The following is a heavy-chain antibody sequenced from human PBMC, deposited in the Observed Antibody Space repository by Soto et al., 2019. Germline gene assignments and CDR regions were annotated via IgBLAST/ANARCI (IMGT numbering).Heavy chain of an antibody. CDR1: GYTFTSYA. D-gene: IGHD4-4*01. CDR3: ARDDYSNYLNRYYYGMDV. CDR2: INAGNGNT. V-gene: IGHV1-3*01. Sequence: GASVKVSCKASGYTFTSYAMHWVRQAPGQRLEWMGWINAGNGNTKYSQKFQGRVTITRDTSASTAYMELSSLRSEDTAVYYCARDDYSNYLNRYYYGMDVWGQGTTVTVSS. J-gene: IGHJ6*02.